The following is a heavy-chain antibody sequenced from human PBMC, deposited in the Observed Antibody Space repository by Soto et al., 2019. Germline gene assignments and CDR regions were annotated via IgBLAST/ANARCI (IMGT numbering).Heavy chain of an antibody. V-gene: IGHV3-33*01. J-gene: IGHJ3*02. CDR1: GFTFSSYG. CDR3: ARADEGAFDI. Sequence: QVQLVESGGGVVQPGRSLRLSCAASGFTFSSYGMHWVRQAPGEGLEWVAVIWYDGSNKYYADSVKGRFTISRDNSKNTLYLQMNSLKAEDTAVYYCARADEGAFDIWGQGTMVTVSS. CDR2: IWYDGSNK.